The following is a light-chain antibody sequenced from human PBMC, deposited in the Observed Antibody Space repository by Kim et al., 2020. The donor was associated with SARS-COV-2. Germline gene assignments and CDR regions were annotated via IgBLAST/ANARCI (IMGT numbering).Light chain of an antibody. J-gene: IGLJ2*01. V-gene: IGLV3-19*01. CDR1: SLRSYY. CDR3: NSRDSSGNPLV. Sequence: SSELTQDPAVSVALGQTVRITCQGDSLRSYYASWYQQKPGQAPVLVIYGKNNRPSGIPDRFSGSSSVNTASLTITGAQAEDEADYYCNSRDSSGNPLVFG. CDR2: GKN.